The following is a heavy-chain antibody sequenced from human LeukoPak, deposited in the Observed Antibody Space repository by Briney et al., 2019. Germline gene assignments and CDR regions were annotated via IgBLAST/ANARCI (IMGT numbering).Heavy chain of an antibody. CDR3: ARDKDTAYELDY. J-gene: IGHJ4*02. CDR2: IWYDGSNK. CDR1: GFTFSSYA. V-gene: IGHV3-33*08. D-gene: IGHD5-12*01. Sequence: GGSLRLSCAASGFTFSSYAMHWVRQAPGKGLEWVAVIWYDGSNKYYADSVKGRFTISRDISKNTVYLQMSSLRAEDTAVYYCARDKDTAYELDYWGQGTLVTVSS.